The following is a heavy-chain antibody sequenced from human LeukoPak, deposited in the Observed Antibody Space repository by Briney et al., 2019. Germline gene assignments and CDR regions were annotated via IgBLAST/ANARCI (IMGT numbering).Heavy chain of an antibody. J-gene: IGHJ4*02. CDR3: AREAPYSSDDY. V-gene: IGHV1-24*01. Sequence: ASVKVSCKVSGYTLTELSMHWVRQAPGKGLEWMGGFDPEDGETIYAQKFQGRVTMTTDTSTSTAYMELRSLKSDDTAVYYCAREAPYSSDDYWGQGTPVTVSS. CDR1: GYTLTELS. CDR2: FDPEDGET. D-gene: IGHD6-25*01.